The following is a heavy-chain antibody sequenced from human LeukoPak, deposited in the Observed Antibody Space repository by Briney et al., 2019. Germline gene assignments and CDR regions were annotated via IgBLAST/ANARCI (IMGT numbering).Heavy chain of an antibody. Sequence: PGGSLRLSCAASGFTFSSYGMHWVRQAPGKGLEWVAFIRYDGSNKYYADSVKGRFTISRDNSKNTLYLQMNSLRAEDTAVYYCAKAYYYDSSGSPLQTFDYWGQGTLVTVSS. J-gene: IGHJ4*02. V-gene: IGHV3-30*02. CDR3: AKAYYYDSSGSPLQTFDY. D-gene: IGHD3-22*01. CDR2: IRYDGSNK. CDR1: GFTFSSYG.